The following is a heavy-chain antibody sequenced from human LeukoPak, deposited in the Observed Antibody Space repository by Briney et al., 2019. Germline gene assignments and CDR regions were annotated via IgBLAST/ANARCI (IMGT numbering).Heavy chain of an antibody. Sequence: PGGSLRLSCAASGFTFSSYAMSWVRQAPGKGLEWVSAISGGSTYYADSVKGRFTISRDNSKNTLYLQMNSLRAEDTAVYYCASTMVRGVFYYFDYWGQGTLVTVSS. CDR2: ISGGST. CDR3: ASTMVRGVFYYFDY. CDR1: GFTFSSYA. J-gene: IGHJ4*02. V-gene: IGHV3-23*01. D-gene: IGHD3-10*01.